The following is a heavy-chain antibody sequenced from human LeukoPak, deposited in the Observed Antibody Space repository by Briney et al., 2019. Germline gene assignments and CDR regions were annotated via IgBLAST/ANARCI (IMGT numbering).Heavy chain of an antibody. CDR3: AKYDAGSGGLDP. V-gene: IGHV3-23*03. J-gene: IGHJ5*02. D-gene: IGHD3-10*01. CDR2: IYVGDNI. CDR1: GFTFSSYA. Sequence: GGSLRLSCAASGFTFSSYAMSWVRQAPGKGLEWVSIIYVGDNIHYADSVRGRFTSSRDISKNTLYLEMNSLRAEDTAVYYCAKYDAGSGGLDPWGQGTLVTVSS.